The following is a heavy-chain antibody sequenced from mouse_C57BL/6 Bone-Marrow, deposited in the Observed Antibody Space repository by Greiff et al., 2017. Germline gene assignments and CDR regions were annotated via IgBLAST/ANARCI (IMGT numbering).Heavy chain of an antibody. CDR3: ARGYGSSPFAY. V-gene: IGHV14-2*01. J-gene: IGHJ3*01. D-gene: IGHD1-1*01. Sequence: EVQLQQSGAELVKPGASVKLSCTASGFNIKDYYMHWVKQRTEQGLEWIGRIDPEDGETKYAPKFQGKATITADTSSNTADLQLSSLTSEDTAVYYCARGYGSSPFAYWGQGTLVTVSA. CDR1: GFNIKDYY. CDR2: IDPEDGET.